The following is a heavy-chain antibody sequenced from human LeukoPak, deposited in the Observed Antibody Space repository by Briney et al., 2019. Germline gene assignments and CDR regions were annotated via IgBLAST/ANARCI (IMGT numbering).Heavy chain of an antibody. Sequence: PSETLSLTCTVSGGSISSSSYYWGWIRQPPGKGLEWIGSIYYSGSAYYNPSLKSRVTISVDTSKNQFSLKLSSVTAADTAVHYCARHPRTTVESYYFDYWGQGTLVTVSS. V-gene: IGHV4-39*01. D-gene: IGHD4-23*01. CDR3: ARHPRTTVESYYFDY. J-gene: IGHJ4*02. CDR2: IYYSGSA. CDR1: GGSISSSSYY.